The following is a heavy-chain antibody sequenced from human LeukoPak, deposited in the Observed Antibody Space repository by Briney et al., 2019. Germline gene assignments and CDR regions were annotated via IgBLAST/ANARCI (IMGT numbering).Heavy chain of an antibody. D-gene: IGHD5-12*01. J-gene: IGHJ3*02. Sequence: GESLRISCKTSGFSFASFWISWVRQMPGKGLEWMGKINPSDSYTNYGPSFQGLVTISADKSITTAYLQWSSLKASDTATYYCAIHCVAQDGFDMWGQGTMVIVSS. V-gene: IGHV5-10-1*01. CDR2: INPSDSYT. CDR3: AIHCVAQDGFDM. CDR1: GFSFASFW.